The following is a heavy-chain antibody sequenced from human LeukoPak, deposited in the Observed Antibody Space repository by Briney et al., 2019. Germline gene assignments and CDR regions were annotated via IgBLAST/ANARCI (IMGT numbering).Heavy chain of an antibody. D-gene: IGHD2-15*01. CDR2: MNPNSGYT. V-gene: IGHV1-8*01. J-gene: IGHJ6*02. CDR3: ARVDCGGGSCYDYYYYYGMDV. CDR1: GYTFTNYD. Sequence: ASVKVSCKASGYTFTNYDINWVRQASGQGLEWMGWMNPNSGYTGYAQKFQGRVTMTSNTSITTAYMELSSLRSDDTAVYYCARVDCGGGSCYDYYYYYGMDVWGQGTTVTVSS.